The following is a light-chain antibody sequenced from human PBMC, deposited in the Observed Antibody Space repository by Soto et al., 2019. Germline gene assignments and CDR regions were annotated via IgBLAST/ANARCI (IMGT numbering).Light chain of an antibody. CDR1: QSVSSSY. J-gene: IGKJ5*01. CDR3: QQYGSSPLVT. Sequence: EIVLTQSPGTLSLSPGERATLSCRVSQSVSSSYLAWYQQKPGQAPRLLIYGASSRATGIPDRFSGSGSGTDFTLTISRLEPEDFAVYYCQQYGSSPLVTFGQGTRLEIK. CDR2: GAS. V-gene: IGKV3-20*01.